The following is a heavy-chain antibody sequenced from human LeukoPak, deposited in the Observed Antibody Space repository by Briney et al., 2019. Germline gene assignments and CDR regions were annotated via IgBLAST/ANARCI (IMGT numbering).Heavy chain of an antibody. CDR1: GYSFTSYW. V-gene: IGHV5-51*01. D-gene: IGHD1-14*01. Sequence: GESLKISCNGSGYSFTSYWICWLRQLPGKGLEWMGIIYPGDSDTRYSPSFQGQVTISADKSISTAYLQWSSLKASDTAMYYCARHLLGITTPFEHWGQGTLVTVSS. CDR3: ARHLLGITTPFEH. CDR2: IYPGDSDT. J-gene: IGHJ4*02.